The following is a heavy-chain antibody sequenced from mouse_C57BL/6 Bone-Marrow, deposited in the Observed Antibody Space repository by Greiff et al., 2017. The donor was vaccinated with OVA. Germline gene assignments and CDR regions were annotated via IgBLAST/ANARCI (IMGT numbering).Heavy chain of an antibody. D-gene: IGHD4-1*01. CDR2: INPGSGGT. J-gene: IGHJ1*03. Sequence: VQGVESGAELVRPGTSVKVSCKASGYAFTNYLIEWVKQRPGQGLEWIGVINPGSGGTNYNEKFKGKATLTADKSSSTAYMQLSSLTSEDSAVYFCARNWYWYFDVWGTGTTVTVSS. CDR3: ARNWYWYFDV. CDR1: GYAFTNYL. V-gene: IGHV1-54*01.